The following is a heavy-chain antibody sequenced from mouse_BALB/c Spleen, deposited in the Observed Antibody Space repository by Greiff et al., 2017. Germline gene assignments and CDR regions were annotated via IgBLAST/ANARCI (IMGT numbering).Heavy chain of an antibody. V-gene: IGHV1S137*01. J-gene: IGHJ1*01. CDR3: ARCAYRYDGWYFDV. D-gene: IGHD2-14*01. CDR2: ISTYYGDA. CDR1: GYTFTDYA. Sequence: QVQLQQSGAELVRPGVSVKISCKGSGYTFTDYAMHWVKQSHAKSLEWIGVISTYYGDASYNQKFKGKATMTVDKSSSTAYMELARLTSEDSAIYYCARCAYRYDGWYFDVWGAGTTVTVSS.